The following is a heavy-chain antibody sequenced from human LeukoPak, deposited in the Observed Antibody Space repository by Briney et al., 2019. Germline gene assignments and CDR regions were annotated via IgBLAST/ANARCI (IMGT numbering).Heavy chain of an antibody. D-gene: IGHD4-17*01. J-gene: IGHJ6*02. CDR3: ARDLGDYVSYGMDV. V-gene: IGHV3-69-1*01. CDR1: GFMFNIYN. Sequence: PGGSLRLSCAASGFMFNIYNMNWVRQAPGKGLEWVSSISSSSNIYYADSVKGRFTISRDNAKNSLYLQMNSLRAEDTAVYYCARDLGDYVSYGMDVWGQGTTVTVSS. CDR2: ISSSSNI.